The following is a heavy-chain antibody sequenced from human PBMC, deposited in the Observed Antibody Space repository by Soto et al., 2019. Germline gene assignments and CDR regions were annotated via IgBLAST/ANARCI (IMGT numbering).Heavy chain of an antibody. D-gene: IGHD6-19*01. Sequence: EVQLVESGGGLVQPGGSKRLSCIASGLTFSSFSMNWVRQAPGKGLEWVAYISSSSSTTYYADSVKGRFNISRDNAKNSLYLQMNSLRDEDTAVYYCARGFFGTIVVAGRGDYWGQGTLVTVSS. CDR3: ARGFFGTIVVAGRGDY. CDR2: ISSSSSTT. J-gene: IGHJ4*02. CDR1: GLTFSSFS. V-gene: IGHV3-48*02.